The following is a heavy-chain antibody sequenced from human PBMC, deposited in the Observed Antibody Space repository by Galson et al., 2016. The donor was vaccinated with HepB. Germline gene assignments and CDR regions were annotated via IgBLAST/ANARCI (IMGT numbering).Heavy chain of an antibody. CDR2: ISNSGGST. J-gene: IGHJ4*02. D-gene: IGHD3-10*01. CDR3: AGGYYGSGSYYAY. CDR1: GFTFSSYA. Sequence: SLRLSCAASGFTFSSYAMRWVRQAPGKGLEWVSVISNSGGSTYYADSVKGRFTISRDNSKNTLYLQMNSLRAEDTAVYYCAGGYYGSGSYYAYWGQGTLVTVSS. V-gene: IGHV3-23*01.